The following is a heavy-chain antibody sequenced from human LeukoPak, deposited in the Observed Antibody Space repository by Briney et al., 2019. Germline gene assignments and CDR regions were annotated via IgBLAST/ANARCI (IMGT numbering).Heavy chain of an antibody. CDR2: ISGSGGST. CDR3: ARYDYWSGYYPLDL. V-gene: IGHV3-23*01. CDR1: GFTFSSYA. D-gene: IGHD3-3*01. Sequence: PGGSLRLSCAASGFTFSSYAMSWVRQAPGKGLEWVSAISGSGGSTYYADSVKGRFTISRDNTENTLYLQMNSLRAEDTAVYYCARYDYWSGYYPLDLWGQGTLVTVSS. J-gene: IGHJ4*02.